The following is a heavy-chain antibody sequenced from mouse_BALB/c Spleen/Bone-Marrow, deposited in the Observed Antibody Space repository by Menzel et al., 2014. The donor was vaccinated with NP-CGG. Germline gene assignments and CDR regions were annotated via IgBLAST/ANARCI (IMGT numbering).Heavy chain of an antibody. Sequence: QVQLQQSGAELAMPGASVKMSCKASGYTFTDYWMHWVKQRPGQGLEWIGAIDTSDSYTTYNQNFKDKATLTVDESSSTAYMQFSSLTSEDSAVYYCARRYGHYWYFDVWGAGTTVTVSS. CDR1: GYTFTDYW. D-gene: IGHD2-10*02. CDR2: IDTSDSYT. CDR3: ARRYGHYWYFDV. J-gene: IGHJ1*01. V-gene: IGHV1-69*01.